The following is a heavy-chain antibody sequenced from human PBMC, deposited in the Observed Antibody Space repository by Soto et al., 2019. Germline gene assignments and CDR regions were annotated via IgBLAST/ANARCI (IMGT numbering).Heavy chain of an antibody. CDR2: ISWNSGSI. D-gene: IGHD3-9*01. Sequence: GGSLRLSCAASGFTFDDYAMHWVRQAPGKGLEWVSGISWNSGSIGYADSVKGRFTISRDNAKNSLYLQMNSLRAEDTALCYCAKDIRTYYDILTGYYKGPDAFDIWGQGTMVTVSS. CDR1: GFTFDDYA. CDR3: AKDIRTYYDILTGYYKGPDAFDI. J-gene: IGHJ3*02. V-gene: IGHV3-9*01.